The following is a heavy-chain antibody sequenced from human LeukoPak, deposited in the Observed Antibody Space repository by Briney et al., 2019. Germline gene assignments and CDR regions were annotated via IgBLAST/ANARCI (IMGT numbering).Heavy chain of an antibody. D-gene: IGHD3-10*01. CDR1: GFTSSSYG. CDR3: ARDFQEYYYGSGSYQFP. J-gene: IGHJ5*02. CDR2: IWYDGSNK. Sequence: GRSLRLSCAASGFTSSSYGMHWVRQAPGKGLEWVAVIWYDGSNKYYADSVKGRFTISRDNSKNTLYLQMNSLRAEDTAVYYCARDFQEYYYGSGSYQFPWGQGTLVTVSS. V-gene: IGHV3-33*01.